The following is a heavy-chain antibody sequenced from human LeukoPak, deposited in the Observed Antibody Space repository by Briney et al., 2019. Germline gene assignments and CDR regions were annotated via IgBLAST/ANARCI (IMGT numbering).Heavy chain of an antibody. CDR1: GFTFSSYA. D-gene: IGHD6-19*01. V-gene: IGHV3-23*01. Sequence: GGSLRLSCAASGFTFSSYAMSWVRQAPGKGLEWVSAISGSGGSTYYADSVKGRFTISRDNSKNTLYLQMNSLRAEDTAVYYCAKVSLSSGWPHYFDYWGQGTLVTVSS. J-gene: IGHJ4*02. CDR2: ISGSGGST. CDR3: AKVSLSSGWPHYFDY.